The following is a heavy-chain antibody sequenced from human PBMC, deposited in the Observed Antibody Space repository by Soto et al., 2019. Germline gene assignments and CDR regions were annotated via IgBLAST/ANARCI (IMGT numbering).Heavy chain of an antibody. CDR2: MDPNSGNT. V-gene: IGHV1-8*01. CDR3: ARGGRISGVY. CDR1: GYTFTSYD. Sequence: QVQLVQSGAEVKKPGASVKVSCKASGYTFTSYDINWVRQATGQGLEWMGWMDPNSGNTGYAQKFRGRGXMXGNTSISTAYMELSSLRSEDTAMYYCARGGRISGVYWGQGALVTVSS. D-gene: IGHD1-26*01. J-gene: IGHJ4*02.